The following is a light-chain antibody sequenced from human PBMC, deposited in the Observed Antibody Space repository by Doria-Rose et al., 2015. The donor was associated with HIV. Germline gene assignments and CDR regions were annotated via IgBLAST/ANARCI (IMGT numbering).Light chain of an antibody. CDR1: TGTVTRCHY. CDR2: DTN. Sequence: QSVVTQEPSLTVSPGGTVTLTCGSSTGTVTRCHYPYWFQQRPGQAPTTLIYDTNNRHSWTPARFSGSLLGGKAALTLSGAQPEDEADYYCLLSYSGVRLFGGGTKLTVL. CDR3: LLSYSGVRL. V-gene: IGLV7-46*01. J-gene: IGLJ2*01.